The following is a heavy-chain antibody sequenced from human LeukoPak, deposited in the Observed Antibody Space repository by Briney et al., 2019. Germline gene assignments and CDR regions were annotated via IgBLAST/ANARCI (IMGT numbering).Heavy chain of an antibody. CDR3: VTLGADY. CDR2: ISSNGGST. V-gene: IGHV3-64*01. Sequence: PGGSLRLSCAASGFTFRSYAMHWVRQAPGKGLEYVSAISSNGGSTYYANSVKGRFTISRDNSKNTLYLQMGSLRPKDMAVYYCVTLGADYWGQGTLVTVSS. D-gene: IGHD3-16*01. CDR1: GFTFRSYA. J-gene: IGHJ4*02.